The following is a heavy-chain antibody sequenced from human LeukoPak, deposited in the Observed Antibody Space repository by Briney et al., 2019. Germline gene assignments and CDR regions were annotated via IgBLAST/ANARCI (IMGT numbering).Heavy chain of an antibody. Sequence: GGSLRLSCAASGFSFDSYGMHWVRQAPGKGLEWVALIWYDGSNKYYADSVRGRFTLSRDNSKNTLYLQMNSLRGEDTAIYYCARDLETYGLAHNPFDIWGQGTMVTVSS. D-gene: IGHD3-3*01. CDR3: ARDLETYGLAHNPFDI. J-gene: IGHJ3*02. CDR2: IWYDGSNK. CDR1: GFSFDSYG. V-gene: IGHV3-33*01.